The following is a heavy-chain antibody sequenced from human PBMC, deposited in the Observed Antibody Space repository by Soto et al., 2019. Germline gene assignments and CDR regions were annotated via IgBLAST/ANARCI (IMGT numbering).Heavy chain of an antibody. D-gene: IGHD2-2*02. CDR2: VTAGNGDT. CDR3: AREYPGLDP. CDR1: GYTFTTYA. J-gene: IGHJ5*02. Sequence: ASVKLSCKTSGYTFTTYAIHWVRQAPGEGLEWVGWVTAGNGDTKFAQKFQGRVTITRDISASTAYMELSSLTSEDTAVYYCAREYPGLDPWGQGTLVTVSS. V-gene: IGHV1-3*01.